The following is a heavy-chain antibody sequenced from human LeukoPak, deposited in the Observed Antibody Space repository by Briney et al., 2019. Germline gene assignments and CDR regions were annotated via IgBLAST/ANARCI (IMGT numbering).Heavy chain of an antibody. Sequence: GASVKVSCKASGGTFSSYAISWVRQAPGQGLEWMGRIIPILGIANYAQKFQGRVTITADKSTSTAYMELTSLRSEDTAMYFCVTEGYCTSDSCYVHWGQGTLVTVSS. CDR1: GGTFSSYA. CDR3: VTEGYCTSDSCYVH. V-gene: IGHV1-69*04. D-gene: IGHD2-2*01. CDR2: IIPILGIA. J-gene: IGHJ4*02.